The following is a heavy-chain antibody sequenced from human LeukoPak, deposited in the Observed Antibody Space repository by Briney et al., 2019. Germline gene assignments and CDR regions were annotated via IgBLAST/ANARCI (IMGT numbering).Heavy chain of an antibody. CDR3: ARAVAAAGIRGDYYYGMDV. V-gene: IGHV4-59*01. J-gene: IGHJ6*02. D-gene: IGHD6-13*01. CDR2: IYYSGST. Sequence: SETLSLTCTVSGGSINNYYWSWIRQPPGKGLEWIGYIYYSGSTNYNPSLKSRVTISVDTSKNQFSLKLSSVTAADTAVYYCARAVAAAGIRGDYYYGMDVWGQGTTVTVSS. CDR1: GGSINNYY.